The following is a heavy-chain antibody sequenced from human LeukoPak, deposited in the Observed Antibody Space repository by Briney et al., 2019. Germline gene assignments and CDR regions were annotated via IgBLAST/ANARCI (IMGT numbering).Heavy chain of an antibody. V-gene: IGHV3-9*01. CDR1: GFTFDDYA. CDR3: AKEGGSWFGELTHYYYYGMDV. D-gene: IGHD3-10*01. J-gene: IGHJ6*02. CDR2: ISWNSGSI. Sequence: GGSLRLSCAASGFTFDDYAMPWVRQAPGKGLEWVSGISWNSGSIGYADSVKGRFTISRDNAKNSLYLQMNSLRAEDTALYYCAKEGGSWFGELTHYYYYGMDVWGQGTTVTVSS.